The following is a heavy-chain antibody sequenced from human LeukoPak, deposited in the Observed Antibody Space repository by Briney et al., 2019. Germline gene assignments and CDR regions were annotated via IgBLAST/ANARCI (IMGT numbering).Heavy chain of an antibody. J-gene: IGHJ4*02. CDR3: ARFDY. CDR2: ISSNNATI. V-gene: IGHV3-48*01. Sequence: GGSLRLSCAASGFTFSSYSMNWVRQAPGKGLEWVSYISSNNATIYYADSVKGRFTISRDNAKNSLYLQMNSLRAEDTAVYYCARFDYWGQGTLVTVSS. CDR1: GFTFSSYS.